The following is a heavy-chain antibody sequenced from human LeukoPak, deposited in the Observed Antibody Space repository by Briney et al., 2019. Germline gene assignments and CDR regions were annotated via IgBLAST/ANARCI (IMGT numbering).Heavy chain of an antibody. Sequence: LSGGSLRLSCAASGFTFSSYGMHWVRQAPGKGLEWVAVISYDGSNKYYADSVKGRFTISRDNSKNALYLQMNSLRAEDTAVYYCAKDTEMATIDDAFDIWGQGTMVTVSS. CDR3: AKDTEMATIDDAFDI. CDR2: ISYDGSNK. CDR1: GFTFSSYG. D-gene: IGHD5-24*01. J-gene: IGHJ3*02. V-gene: IGHV3-30*18.